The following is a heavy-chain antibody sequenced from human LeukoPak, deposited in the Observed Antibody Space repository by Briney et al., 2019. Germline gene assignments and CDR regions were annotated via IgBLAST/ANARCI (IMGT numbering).Heavy chain of an antibody. Sequence: ASVKVSCKVSGYTLSDLSMHWVRQAPGNGREWMGSFALEDGEKVYAQKFQGRVTMTADTSTDTAYMELSSLRSEDTAVYYCATAFAGNLVDDWGQGTLVTVSS. CDR2: FALEDGEK. J-gene: IGHJ4*02. CDR3: ATAFAGNLVDD. V-gene: IGHV1-24*01. CDR1: GYTLSDLS. D-gene: IGHD1-14*01.